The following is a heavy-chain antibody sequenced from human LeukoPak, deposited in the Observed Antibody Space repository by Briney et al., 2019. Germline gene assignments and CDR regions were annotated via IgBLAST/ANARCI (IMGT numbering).Heavy chain of an antibody. V-gene: IGHV3-48*01. D-gene: IGHD1-26*01. Sequence: PGGSLRLSCAASGFTFSSYSMNWVRQAPGKGLEWVSYISSSSSTIYYADSVKGRFTISRDNAKNSLYLQMNSLRAEDTAVYYCARESYYSYYWGQGTLVTVSS. CDR1: GFTFSSYS. J-gene: IGHJ4*02. CDR2: ISSSSSTI. CDR3: ARESYYSYY.